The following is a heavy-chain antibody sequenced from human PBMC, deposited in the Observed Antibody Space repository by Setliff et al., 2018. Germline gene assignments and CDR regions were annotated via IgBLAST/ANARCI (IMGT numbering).Heavy chain of an antibody. D-gene: IGHD3-22*01. CDR1: GYSFSTYW. CDR3: ARGYDSGGWNY. CDR2: IYPGDSDT. V-gene: IGHV5-51*01. Sequence: PGESLKISCKASGYSFSTYWIGWVRQMPGKGLEWMGFIYPGDSDTRYSPSFQGQVTFSADRSISTAHLQWDSLKASDTAMYYCARGYDSGGWNYWGQGTLVTVSS. J-gene: IGHJ4*02.